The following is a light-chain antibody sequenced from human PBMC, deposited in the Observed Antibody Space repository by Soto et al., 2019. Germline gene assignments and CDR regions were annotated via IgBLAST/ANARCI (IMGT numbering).Light chain of an antibody. CDR1: QSVSSGY. CDR2: GAS. V-gene: IGKV3-20*01. J-gene: IGKJ3*01. Sequence: EMVLTQSPGTLSLSPGERAILSCRASQSVSSGYLAWYQQKPGQAPRLLIYGASSRATGIPDRFSGSGSATDFTLTISRLESEDFAVYYCQQYGSSPPFTFGPGNKVDIK. CDR3: QQYGSSPPFT.